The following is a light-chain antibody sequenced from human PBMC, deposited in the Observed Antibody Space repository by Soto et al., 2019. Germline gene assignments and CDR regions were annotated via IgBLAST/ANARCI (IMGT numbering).Light chain of an antibody. V-gene: IGKV3-20*01. Sequence: EVLLTQSPGTRSLSPGERATLSCRARQSVSNNYFAWYQQKPGQAPRLLIFGSADRATCIPDRFSGSGSGTDVTLTISRLEPEDFAVYYCQQYGSSPPYTFGQGTKLEIK. J-gene: IGKJ2*01. CDR1: QSVSNNY. CDR2: GSA. CDR3: QQYGSSPPYT.